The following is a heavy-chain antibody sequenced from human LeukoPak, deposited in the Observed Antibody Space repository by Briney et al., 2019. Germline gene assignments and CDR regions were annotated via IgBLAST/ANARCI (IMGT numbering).Heavy chain of an antibody. CDR1: GGSFSSYY. J-gene: IGHJ3*02. V-gene: IGHV4-59*01. CDR2: IYYSGST. Sequence: SETQSLTCAVYGGSFSSYYWSWIRQPPGKGLEWIGYIYYSGSTDYNPSLKSRVTISVDTSKNQVSLKLSSVTAADTAVYYCARGKLLENAFDIWGQGTMVTVSS. D-gene: IGHD4-23*01. CDR3: ARGKLLENAFDI.